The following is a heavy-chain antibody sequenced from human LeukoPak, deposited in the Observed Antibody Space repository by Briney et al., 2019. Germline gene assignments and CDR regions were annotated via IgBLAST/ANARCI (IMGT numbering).Heavy chain of an antibody. J-gene: IGHJ4*02. CDR3: ATWFGELLSDYFDY. V-gene: IGHV3-30*02. Sequence: PGGSLRLSCAASGFTFINYGIHWVRQAPGKGLEWVAFIRYDGTNKYYADSVKGRFTISRDNSKNTLYLQMNSLRAEDTAVYYCATWFGELLSDYFDYWGQGTLVTVSS. CDR2: IRYDGTNK. CDR1: GFTFINYG. D-gene: IGHD3-10*01.